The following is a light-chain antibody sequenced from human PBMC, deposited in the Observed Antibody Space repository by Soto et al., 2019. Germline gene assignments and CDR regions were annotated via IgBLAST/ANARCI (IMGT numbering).Light chain of an antibody. V-gene: IGLV2-14*03. CDR1: SSDIGAYTY. CDR2: DVS. J-gene: IGLJ2*01. CDR3: SSYTPSSAVV. Sequence: QSALTQPASVSGSPGQSITISCTGTSSDIGAYTYVSWYQQHPGEAPKLMIHDVSYRPSGVSDRFSGSKYGNTASLTISGLQAEDEADYYCSSYTPSSAVVFGAGTKLTVL.